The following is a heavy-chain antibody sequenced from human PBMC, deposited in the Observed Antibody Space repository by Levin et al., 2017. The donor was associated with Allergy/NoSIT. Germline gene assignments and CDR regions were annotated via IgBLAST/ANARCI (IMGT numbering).Heavy chain of an antibody. D-gene: IGHD5-12*01. Sequence: SETLSLTCTVSGGSISSSSYYWGWIRQPPGKGLSWIGSIYYSGSTYYNPSLKSRVTISVDTSKNQFSLKLSSVTAADTAVYYCASGYSGYSLSWFDPWGQGTLVTVSS. V-gene: IGHV4-39*01. CDR2: IYYSGST. CDR3: ASGYSGYSLSWFDP. CDR1: GGSISSSSYY. J-gene: IGHJ5*02.